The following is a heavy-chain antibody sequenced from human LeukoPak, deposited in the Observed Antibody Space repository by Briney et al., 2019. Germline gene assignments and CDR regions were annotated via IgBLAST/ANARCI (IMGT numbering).Heavy chain of an antibody. D-gene: IGHD2-21*01. CDR3: ARDNSRDAFDI. J-gene: IGHJ3*02. Sequence: PSETLSLTCTVSGGSISSGGYYWSWIRQPPGKGLEWIGYIYYSGSTNYNPSLKSRVTISVDTSKNQFSLKLSSVTAADTAVYYCARDNSRDAFDIWGQGTMVTVSS. CDR2: IYYSGST. V-gene: IGHV4-61*08. CDR1: GGSISSGGYY.